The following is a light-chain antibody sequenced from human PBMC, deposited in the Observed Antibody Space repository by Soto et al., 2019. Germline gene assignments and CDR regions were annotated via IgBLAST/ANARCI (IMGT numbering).Light chain of an antibody. CDR2: GIS. Sequence: DFQMTQSPSSLSASVGDRVTITCRASQSFSTYLASYQQKPGKLPKLLISGISSLQSGVPSRFSGSGYGTEFPLTISNLQPEDVATYYCQQSYDVPITFGQGTRLEIK. J-gene: IGKJ5*01. CDR1: QSFSTY. CDR3: QQSYDVPIT. V-gene: IGKV1-27*01.